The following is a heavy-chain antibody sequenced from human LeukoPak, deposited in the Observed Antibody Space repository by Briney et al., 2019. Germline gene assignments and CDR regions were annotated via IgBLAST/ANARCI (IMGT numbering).Heavy chain of an antibody. V-gene: IGHV3-33*01. J-gene: IGHJ3*02. CDR3: AREGGSSRDAFDI. CDR2: IWYDGSNI. D-gene: IGHD2-2*01. Sequence: GGSLRLSCAASGLSFSSHGMHWVRQAPGKGLEWVAVIWYDGSNIYYADSVKGRFTISRDNSKNTLYLHMNSLRAEDTALYYCAREGGSSRDAFDIWGQGTMVTVSS. CDR1: GLSFSSHG.